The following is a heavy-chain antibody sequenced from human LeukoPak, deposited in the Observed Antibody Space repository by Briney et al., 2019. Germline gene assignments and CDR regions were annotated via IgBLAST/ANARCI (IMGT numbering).Heavy chain of an antibody. CDR3: AKAPVTSCRGAFCYPFDS. J-gene: IGHJ4*02. Sequence: QPGGSLRLSCAASGFTFSSYGMYWVRQAPGKGLEWVAGISYDGSKKYSADSVKGRFTISRDNSRNTMYLQMNSLRVEDAAVYYCAKAPVTSCRGAFCYPFDSWGQGTLVTVSS. CDR2: ISYDGSKK. V-gene: IGHV3-30*18. CDR1: GFTFSSYG. D-gene: IGHD2-15*01.